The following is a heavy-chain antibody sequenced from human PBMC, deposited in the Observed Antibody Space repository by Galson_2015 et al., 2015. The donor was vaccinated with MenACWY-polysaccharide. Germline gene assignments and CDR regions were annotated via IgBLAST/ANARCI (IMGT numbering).Heavy chain of an antibody. Sequence: SLRLSCAGSAFTFSSYWMHWVRQVPGKGLVWVSRISTDGSFTGNADSVKGRFTISRDNSKNTVFLEMNTLGVEDTAVYYCAREGSRIVFHAFDIWGQGTMVTVSS. V-gene: IGHV3-74*01. D-gene: IGHD2-2*01. CDR2: ISTDGSFT. CDR1: AFTFSSYW. J-gene: IGHJ3*02. CDR3: AREGSRIVFHAFDI.